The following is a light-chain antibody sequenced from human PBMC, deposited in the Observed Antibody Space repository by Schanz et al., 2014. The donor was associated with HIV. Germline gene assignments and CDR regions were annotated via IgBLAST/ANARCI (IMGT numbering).Light chain of an antibody. Sequence: QSALTQPPSASGSPGQSVTISCTGTSSDVGGYNYVSWYQQHPGNAPKLLIFEVAKRPSGVPGRFSGSKSGNTASLTVSGLQAEDEADYYCLSYDSSLSGPYVFGTGTKVTVL. CDR3: LSYDSSLSGPYV. CDR2: EVA. V-gene: IGLV2-8*01. CDR1: SSDVGGYNY. J-gene: IGLJ1*01.